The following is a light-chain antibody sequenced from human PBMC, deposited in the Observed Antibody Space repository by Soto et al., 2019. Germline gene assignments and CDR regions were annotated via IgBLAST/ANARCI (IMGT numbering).Light chain of an antibody. CDR3: QQDYSTLAT. J-gene: IGKJ5*01. V-gene: IGKV1-39*01. CDR2: AAS. Sequence: IQRSQSPSSLSASVGDRVTITCGAAESISRHLNWYQQKPGRAPDLLIYAASTLQNGVPSRFTGSGSGTEFTLTITSLKIEDFATYYCQQDYSTLATFGQGTRLEIK. CDR1: ESISRH.